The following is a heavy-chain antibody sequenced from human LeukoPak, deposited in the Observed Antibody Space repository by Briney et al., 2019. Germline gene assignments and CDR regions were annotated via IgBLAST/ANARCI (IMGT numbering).Heavy chain of an antibody. CDR3: ARDEADTAIDAYIDY. Sequence: GGSLRLSCAASGFTFSSYGMHWVRQAPGKGLEWVAVIWYDGNNKYYADSVKGRFTISRDNSKNTLYLQMNRLSAEDTAVYSCARDEADTAIDAYIDYWGQGTLVTVSS. CDR1: GFTFSSYG. V-gene: IGHV3-33*01. D-gene: IGHD5-18*01. J-gene: IGHJ4*02. CDR2: IWYDGNNK.